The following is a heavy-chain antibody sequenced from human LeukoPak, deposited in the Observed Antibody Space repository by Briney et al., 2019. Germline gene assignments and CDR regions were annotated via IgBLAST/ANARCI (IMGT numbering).Heavy chain of an antibody. CDR3: ARDSGVVGGLLRAPDAFDI. J-gene: IGHJ3*02. V-gene: IGHV4-39*07. Sequence: SETLSLTCTVSGGSISSSSYYWGWIRQPPGKGLEWIGSIYYSGSTYYNPSLKSRVTISVDTSKNQSSLKLSSVTAADTAVYYCARDSGVVGGLLRAPDAFDIWGQGTMVTVSS. CDR1: GGSISSSSYY. D-gene: IGHD3-22*01. CDR2: IYYSGST.